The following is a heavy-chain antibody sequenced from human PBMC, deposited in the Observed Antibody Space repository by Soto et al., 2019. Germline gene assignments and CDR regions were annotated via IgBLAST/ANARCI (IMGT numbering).Heavy chain of an antibody. J-gene: IGHJ5*02. V-gene: IGHV3-23*01. CDR1: GFTFSSYA. D-gene: IGHD6-13*01. Sequence: LRLSCSASGFTFSSYAMSWVRQAPGKGLEWVSAISGSGGSTYYADSVKGRFTISRDNSKNTLYLQMNSLRAEDTAVYYCAKDLLEQQLVPGWFDPWGQGTLVTV. CDR3: AKDLLEQQLVPGWFDP. CDR2: ISGSGGST.